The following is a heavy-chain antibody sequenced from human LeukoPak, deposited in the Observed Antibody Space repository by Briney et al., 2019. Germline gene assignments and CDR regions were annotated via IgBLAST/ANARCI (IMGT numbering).Heavy chain of an antibody. CDR3: ATDPAYCGGDCYWVY. J-gene: IGHJ4*02. Sequence: ASVKVSCKVSGYTLTELSMHWVRQAPGKGLEWMGGFDPEDGETIYAQKFQGRVTMTEGTSTDTAYMELSSLRSEDTAVYYCATDPAYCGGDCYWVYWGQGTLVTVSS. CDR2: FDPEDGET. V-gene: IGHV1-24*01. D-gene: IGHD2-21*01. CDR1: GYTLTELS.